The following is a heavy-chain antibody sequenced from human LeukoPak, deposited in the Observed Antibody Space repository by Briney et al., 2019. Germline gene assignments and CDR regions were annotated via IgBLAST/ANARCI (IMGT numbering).Heavy chain of an antibody. V-gene: IGHV3-7*05. D-gene: IGHD3-3*01. Sequence: GGSLRLSCAVSEFPFSCYWMSWVRQAPGKGLDWVATIKQDGSEKYYVDSVEGRFTISRDNSKNSLYLQMDSLRAEDTAVYYCARVFWSATSYYFEYWGQGALVTVSS. CDR3: ARVFWSATSYYFEY. CDR2: IKQDGSEK. J-gene: IGHJ4*02. CDR1: EFPFSCYW.